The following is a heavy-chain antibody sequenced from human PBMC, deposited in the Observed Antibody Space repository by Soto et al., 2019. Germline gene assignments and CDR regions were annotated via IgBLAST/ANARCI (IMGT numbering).Heavy chain of an antibody. CDR2: IKEDGSEI. D-gene: IGHD3-16*01. CDR1: GFNVMSYW. CDR3: ARDIGFDYVN. V-gene: IGHV3-7*01. J-gene: IGHJ4*02. Sequence: LRLSCAVSGFNVMSYWMSWVRQAPGKGLEWVASIKEDGSEIYYLQSVRGRFTISRDSAGNALHLAMNYLSAEDTGVYFCARDIGFDYVNWGQGTLVTVSS.